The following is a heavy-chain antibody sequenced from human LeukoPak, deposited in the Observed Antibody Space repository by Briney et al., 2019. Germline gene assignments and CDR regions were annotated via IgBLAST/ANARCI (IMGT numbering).Heavy chain of an antibody. CDR2: ISDSSRHT. V-gene: IGHV3-11*06. D-gene: IGHD5-18*01. CDR3: ARVTYGYGVDH. CDR1: GFTFSDYY. Sequence: GGSLRLSCAASGFTFSDYYMIWIRQAPGKGLEWVSYISDSSRHTNYADSVKGRFTISRDNAKNSLCLQMNSLRVDDTAIYYCARVTYGYGVDHWGQGTLVTISS. J-gene: IGHJ4*02.